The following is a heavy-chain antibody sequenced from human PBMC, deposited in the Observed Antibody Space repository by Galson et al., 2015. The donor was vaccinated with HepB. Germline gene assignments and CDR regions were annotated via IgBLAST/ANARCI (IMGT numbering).Heavy chain of an antibody. CDR1: GYTFTGYF. D-gene: IGHD3-22*01. Sequence: SVKVSCKASGYTFTGYFMHWVRQAPGQGLEWMGWINPNSGGTKYAQKFQGRVTVTRDTSVSTAYMDLSRLRYDDTAVYYCAIVHYYDSSGLIALDYWGQGTLVTVSS. V-gene: IGHV1-2*02. CDR2: INPNSGGT. CDR3: AIVHYYDSSGLIALDY. J-gene: IGHJ4*02.